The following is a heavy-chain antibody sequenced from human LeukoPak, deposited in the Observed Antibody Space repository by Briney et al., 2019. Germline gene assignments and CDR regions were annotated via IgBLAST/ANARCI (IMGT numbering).Heavy chain of an antibody. Sequence: SVKVSCKASGGTFSSYAISWVRQAPGQGLEWLGRIIPILGIANYAQKFQGRVTITADKSTSTAYMELSSLRSEDTAVYYCATHYYDSSGYYYYPDYWGRGTLVTVSS. CDR2: IIPILGIA. CDR3: ATHYYDSSGYYYYPDY. J-gene: IGHJ4*02. CDR1: GGTFSSYA. V-gene: IGHV1-69*04. D-gene: IGHD3-22*01.